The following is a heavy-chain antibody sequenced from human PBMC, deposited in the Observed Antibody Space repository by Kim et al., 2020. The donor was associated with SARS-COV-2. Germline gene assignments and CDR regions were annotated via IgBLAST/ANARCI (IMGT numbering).Heavy chain of an antibody. V-gene: IGHV4-34*01. CDR2: INHSGST. J-gene: IGHJ6*02. CDR3: ARAVQAPPRQYDYVWGSYRSNTELGYGMDV. CDR1: GGSFSGYY. Sequence: SETLSLTCAVYGGSFSGYYWSWIRQPPGKGLEWIGEINHSGSTNYNPSLKSRVTISVDTSKNQFSLKLSSVTAADTAVYYCARAVQAPPRQYDYVWGSYRSNTELGYGMDVWGQGTTVTVSS. D-gene: IGHD3-16*02.